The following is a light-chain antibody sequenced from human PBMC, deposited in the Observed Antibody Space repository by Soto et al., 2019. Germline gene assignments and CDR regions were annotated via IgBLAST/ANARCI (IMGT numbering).Light chain of an antibody. Sequence: QSALTQPASVSGSLGQSITISCTGTSGDVGAYNFVSWFQHYPGKAPKIILYDVISRPSCVSNRFSGSKSGNTATLTISGLQAEDEANYYCSSFTTTDILVLGGGTKLTVL. J-gene: IGLJ3*02. CDR1: SGDVGAYNF. CDR3: SSFTTTDILV. V-gene: IGLV2-14*03. CDR2: DVI.